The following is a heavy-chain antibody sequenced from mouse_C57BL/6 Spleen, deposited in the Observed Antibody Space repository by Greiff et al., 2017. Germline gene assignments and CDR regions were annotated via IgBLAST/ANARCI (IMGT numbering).Heavy chain of an antibody. J-gene: IGHJ2*01. CDR3: AREGDSSGYSY. D-gene: IGHD3-2*02. CDR2: INPSNGGT. V-gene: IGHV1-53*01. Sequence: QVQLQQSGTELVKPGASVKLSCTASGYTFTSYWLHWVKQRPGQGLEWIGNINPSNGGTNYNANFKSKTTLTGDKSSSTDYMQLSSLTSEDTAVYYCAREGDSSGYSYWGQGTARTVSS. CDR1: GYTFTSYW.